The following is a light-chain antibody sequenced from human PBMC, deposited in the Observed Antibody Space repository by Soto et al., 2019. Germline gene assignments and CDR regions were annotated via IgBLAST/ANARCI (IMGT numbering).Light chain of an antibody. CDR1: QDITRW. J-gene: IGKJ4*01. V-gene: IGKV1-12*01. CDR2: GAS. CDR3: QQTNTFPLT. Sequence: DIQMTQSPSTLSGSVGDRVTITCRASQDITRWLAWYQQKPGTAPKLLIYGASSLQSGVPSRFSGSGSETDFTLTISSLQPEDSATYYCQQTNTFPLTFGGGTKVDIK.